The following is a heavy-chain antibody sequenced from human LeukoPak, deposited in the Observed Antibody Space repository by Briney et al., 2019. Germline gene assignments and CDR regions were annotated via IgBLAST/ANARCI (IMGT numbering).Heavy chain of an antibody. CDR3: AKDDYSEGAGSYYDY. Sequence: TGGSLRLSCAASGFTFSSYAMSWVRQAPGKGLEWVSAISGSGDSTYYADSVKGRFTISGDNSKNTLYLQMNSLRAEDTAVYYCAKDDYSEGAGSYYDYWGQGTLVTVSS. CDR2: ISGSGDST. V-gene: IGHV3-23*01. J-gene: IGHJ4*02. CDR1: GFTFSSYA. D-gene: IGHD3-10*01.